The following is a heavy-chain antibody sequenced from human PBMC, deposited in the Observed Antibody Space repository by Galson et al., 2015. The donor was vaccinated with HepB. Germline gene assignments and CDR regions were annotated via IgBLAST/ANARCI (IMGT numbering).Heavy chain of an antibody. Sequence: SLRLSCAASGFTFSSYGMHWVRQAPGKGLEWVAVISYDGSNKYYADSVKGRITISRDNSKNTLYLQMNSLRAEDTAVYYCAREIKGWYFDLWGRGTLVTVSS. CDR3: AREIKGWYFDL. CDR2: ISYDGSNK. J-gene: IGHJ2*01. CDR1: GFTFSSYG. V-gene: IGHV3-30*03. D-gene: IGHD5-24*01.